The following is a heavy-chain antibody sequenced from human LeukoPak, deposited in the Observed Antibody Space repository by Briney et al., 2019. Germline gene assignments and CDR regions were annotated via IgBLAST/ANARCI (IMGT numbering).Heavy chain of an antibody. V-gene: IGHV1-18*01. J-gene: IGHJ5*02. D-gene: IGHD3-22*01. CDR1: GYTFTSYG. CDR2: KSVYNGHT. CDR3: ARIQRGPGDSGGYYYWFDP. Sequence: ASVKVFCKASGYTFTSYGIIWVRQAPGQELEWMGWKSVYNGHTTYAQNIQGRVTMTTDTSTSTAYMELRSLSSDDTAVYYCARIQRGPGDSGGYYYWFDPRGQGTLVTVSS.